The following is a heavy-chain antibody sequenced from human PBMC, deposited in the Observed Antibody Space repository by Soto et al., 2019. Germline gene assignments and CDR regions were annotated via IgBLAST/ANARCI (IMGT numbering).Heavy chain of an antibody. CDR2: IIPVIGVP. CDR3: ARALEFRDGHISQFHY. CDR1: GGTFRNYP. V-gene: IGHV1-69*10. D-gene: IGHD3-3*02. Sequence: SVKVSCKASGGTFRNYPFSWVRQAPGQGLEWMGGIIPVIGVPSYARKFQGRVTITADASTSTVYMDLSSLTSEDTAVSFCARALEFRDGHISQFHYWGQGTLVTVSS. J-gene: IGHJ4*02.